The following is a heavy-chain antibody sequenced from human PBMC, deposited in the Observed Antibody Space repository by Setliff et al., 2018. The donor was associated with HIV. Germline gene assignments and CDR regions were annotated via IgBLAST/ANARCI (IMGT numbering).Heavy chain of an antibody. CDR1: GFTFSRSD. D-gene: IGHD3-10*01. CDR2: ISTGSDAT. J-gene: IGHJ4*02. V-gene: IGHV3-48*04. CDR3: TRDPTPKELWFFSGYYSDY. Sequence: PGGSLRLSCAASGFTFSRSDMSWVRQAPGKGLEWVSYISTGSDATYYADSVKGRFTISRDNAKNSLYLQMNSLRVEDTAVYYCTRDPTPKELWFFSGYYSDYWGQGTLVTVSS.